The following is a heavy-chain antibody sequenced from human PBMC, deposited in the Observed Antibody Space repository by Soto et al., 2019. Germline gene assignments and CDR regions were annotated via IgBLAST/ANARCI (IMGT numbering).Heavy chain of an antibody. CDR1: GFTFSSYG. CDR3: AKDLSGYYRIYYYYYGMDV. J-gene: IGHJ6*02. D-gene: IGHD4-17*01. V-gene: IGHV3-30*18. Sequence: GGSLRLSCAASGFTFSSYGMHWVRQAPGKGLEWVAVISYDGSNKYYADSVKGRFTISRDNSKNTLYLQMNSLRAEDTAVYYCAKDLSGYYRIYYYYYGMDVWGQGTTVTVSS. CDR2: ISYDGSNK.